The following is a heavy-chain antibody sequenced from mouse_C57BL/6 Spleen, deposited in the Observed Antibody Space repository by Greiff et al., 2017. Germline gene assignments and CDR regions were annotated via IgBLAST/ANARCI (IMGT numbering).Heavy chain of an antibody. Sequence: EVMLVEPGGGLVKPGGSLKLSCAASGFTFSSYAMSWVRQTPEKRLEWVATISDGGSYTYYPDNVKGRFTISRDNAKNNLYLQMSHRKSEDTAMYYCARDEGGYDGYPWFAYWGQGTLVTVSA. CDR1: GFTFSSYA. CDR2: ISDGGSYT. J-gene: IGHJ3*01. CDR3: ARDEGGYDGYPWFAY. D-gene: IGHD2-3*01. V-gene: IGHV5-4*01.